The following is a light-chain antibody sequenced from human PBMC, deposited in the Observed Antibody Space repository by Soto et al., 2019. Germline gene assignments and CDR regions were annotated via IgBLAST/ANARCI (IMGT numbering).Light chain of an antibody. CDR2: AAS. CDR1: QGVRGN. J-gene: IGKJ4*01. Sequence: DIQLTQSPSFLSASVGDRITITCWASQGVRGNLAWYQQKPGKAPKLLISAASSLQSGVPSRFSGSGSGTEFTLTISCLQPEDFATYYCQQVNDYPLTFGGGTKVEIK. V-gene: IGKV1-9*01. CDR3: QQVNDYPLT.